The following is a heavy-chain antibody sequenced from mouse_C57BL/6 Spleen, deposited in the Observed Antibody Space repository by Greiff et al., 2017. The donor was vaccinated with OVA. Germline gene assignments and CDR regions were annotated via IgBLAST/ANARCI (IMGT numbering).Heavy chain of an antibody. CDR3: ARSGLYYDGYYGY. CDR1: GYTFTDYN. J-gene: IGHJ2*01. D-gene: IGHD2-3*01. Sequence: VQLQQSGPELVKPGASVKMSCKASGYTFTDYNMHWVKQSHGKSLEWIGYINPNNGGTSYNQKFKGKATLTVNKSSSTAYMELRSLTSEESAVYYCARSGLYYDGYYGYWGQGTTLTVSS. V-gene: IGHV1-22*01. CDR2: INPNNGGT.